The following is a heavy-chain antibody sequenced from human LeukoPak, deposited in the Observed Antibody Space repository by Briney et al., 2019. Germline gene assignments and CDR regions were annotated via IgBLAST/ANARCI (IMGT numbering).Heavy chain of an antibody. J-gene: IGHJ4*02. CDR3: ARGVYIAAAQYGY. Sequence: SETLSLTCTVSGGSISSYYWSWIRQPPGKGLEWIGYIYYSGTTNYNPSLKSRVTISVDTCKNQFSLKLSSVTAADTAVYYCARGVYIAAAQYGYWGQGTLVTVSS. CDR1: GGSISSYY. V-gene: IGHV4-59*01. D-gene: IGHD6-13*01. CDR2: IYYSGTT.